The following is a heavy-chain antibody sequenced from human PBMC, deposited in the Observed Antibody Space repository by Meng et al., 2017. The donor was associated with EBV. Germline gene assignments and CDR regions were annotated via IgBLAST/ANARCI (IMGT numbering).Heavy chain of an antibody. CDR1: CYTSTGYA. CDR2: INTNTGNP. D-gene: IGHD3-22*01. V-gene: IGHV7-4-1*02. J-gene: IGHJ4*02. Sequence: WKKPGAPVKGSCKAVCYTSTGYAMNWVRQAPGQGLEWMGRINTNTGNPTYAQGFTGRFVFSLDTSVSTAYLQISSLKAEDTAVYYCAREGVGYYDSSGLSSYFDYWGQGTLVTVSS. CDR3: AREGVGYYDSSGLSSYFDY.